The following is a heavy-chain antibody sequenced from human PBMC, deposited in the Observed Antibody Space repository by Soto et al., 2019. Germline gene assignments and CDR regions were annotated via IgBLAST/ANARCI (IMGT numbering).Heavy chain of an antibody. Sequence: QVQLQESGPGLVKPSQTLSLTCTVSGGSISSGGYYWSWIRQHPGKGLEGIGYIYYSGSPYYNPSLKSRVTISVDTSKNQFSLKLSSVTAADTAVYYCARGGLGYCSGGSCYSAELSRYYYGMDVWGQGTTVTVSS. CDR3: ARGGLGYCSGGSCYSAELSRYYYGMDV. CDR2: IYYSGSP. V-gene: IGHV4-31*03. D-gene: IGHD2-15*01. CDR1: GGSISSGGYY. J-gene: IGHJ6*02.